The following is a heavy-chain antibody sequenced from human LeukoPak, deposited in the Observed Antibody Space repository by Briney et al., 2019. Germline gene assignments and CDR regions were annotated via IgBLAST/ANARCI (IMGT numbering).Heavy chain of an antibody. D-gene: IGHD3-22*01. V-gene: IGHV1-2*06. CDR2: INPNSGGT. J-gene: IGHJ4*02. Sequence: ASVKVSCKASGYTLIDYYIHWVRQAPGQGLEWMGRINPNSGGTNYAQKFQGRVTMTRDTSISTVYMELSRLRSDDTAVYYCARVGYYESSGYYEYWGQGTLVTVSS. CDR1: GYTLIDYY. CDR3: ARVGYYESSGYYEY.